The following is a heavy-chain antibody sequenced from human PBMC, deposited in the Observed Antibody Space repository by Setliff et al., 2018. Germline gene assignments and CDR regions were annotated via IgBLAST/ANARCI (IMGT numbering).Heavy chain of an antibody. CDR3: ARGPYNIYDRSGYGFTNWFDP. CDR2: IYYSGST. D-gene: IGHD3-22*01. Sequence: PSETLSLTCTVSGGSISTSSYYWGWIRQPPGKGLEWIGSIYYSGSTYYNPSPKSRVTISVDTSKKQFSLKLSSVTAADTAVYYCARGPYNIYDRSGYGFTNWFDPWGQGILVTVSS. CDR1: GGSISTSSYY. J-gene: IGHJ5*02. V-gene: IGHV4-39*07.